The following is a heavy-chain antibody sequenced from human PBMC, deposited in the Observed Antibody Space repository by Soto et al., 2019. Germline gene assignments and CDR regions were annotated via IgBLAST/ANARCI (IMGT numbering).Heavy chain of an antibody. CDR1: GYSFTSYW. CDR2: IYPGDSDT. J-gene: IGHJ4*02. D-gene: IGHD2-21*02. Sequence: EVQLVQSGAEVKKPGESLKISCKGSGYSFTSYWIGWVRQMPGKGLEWMGIIYPGDSDTRYSPSFQGQVTISADKSISTAYLQWSSLKASYTAMYYCARRPYCGGDCYSFDYWGQGTLVTVSS. V-gene: IGHV5-51*01. CDR3: ARRPYCGGDCYSFDY.